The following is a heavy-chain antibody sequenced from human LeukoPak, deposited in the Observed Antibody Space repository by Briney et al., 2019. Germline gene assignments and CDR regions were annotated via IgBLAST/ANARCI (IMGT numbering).Heavy chain of an antibody. CDR1: GLTFSSYS. D-gene: IGHD4-17*01. V-gene: IGHV3-21*01. CDR3: ARGDDYGDYLTPNWFDP. CDR2: ISSSSSYI. J-gene: IGHJ5*02. Sequence: GGSLRLSCAASGLTFSSYSMNWVRQAPGKGLEWVSSISSSSSYIYYADSVKGRFTISRDNAKNSLYLQMNSLRAEDTAVYYCARGDDYGDYLTPNWFDPWGQGTLVTVSS.